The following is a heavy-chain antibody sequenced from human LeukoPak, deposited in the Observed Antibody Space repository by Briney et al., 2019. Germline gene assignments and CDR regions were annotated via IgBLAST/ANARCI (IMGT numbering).Heavy chain of an antibody. J-gene: IGHJ5*02. Sequence: GGSLRLSCAASGFTFSSYTMNWVRQAPGKGLEWVSSISGSSYYIYYADSVKGRFTLSRDNSKNTLYLQMDSLRTEDTAVYYCARDMDTSGHFSWFDPWGQGARVTVSS. CDR3: ARDMDTSGHFSWFDP. CDR2: ISGSSYYI. V-gene: IGHV3-21*01. CDR1: GFTFSSYT. D-gene: IGHD3-22*01.